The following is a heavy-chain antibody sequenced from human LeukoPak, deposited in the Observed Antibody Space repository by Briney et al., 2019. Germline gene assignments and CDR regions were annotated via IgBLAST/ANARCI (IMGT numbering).Heavy chain of an antibody. D-gene: IGHD6-13*01. CDR2: ISSSSSYI. J-gene: IGHJ6*02. CDR1: GFTFSSYS. Sequence: GGSLRLSCAASGFTFSSYSMNWVRQAPGKGLEWVSSISSSSSYIYYADSVKGRFTISRDNAQNSLYLQMNSLRAEDTAVYSCARASSSYFYVMDVWGQGTTVTVSS. V-gene: IGHV3-21*04. CDR3: ARASSSYFYVMDV.